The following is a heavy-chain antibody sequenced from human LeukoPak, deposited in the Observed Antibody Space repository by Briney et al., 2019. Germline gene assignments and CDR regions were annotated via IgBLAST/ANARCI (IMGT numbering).Heavy chain of an antibody. Sequence: GGSLRLSCAASGFTFSSYAMSWVRQAPGKGLEWVSAISGSGGSTYYADSVKGRFTISRDNSKNTLYLQMNSLRAEDTAVYYCARDGGYDFWSGYYRGSYYGMDVWGQGTTVTVSS. CDR2: ISGSGGST. V-gene: IGHV3-23*01. D-gene: IGHD3-3*01. CDR1: GFTFSSYA. J-gene: IGHJ6*02. CDR3: ARDGGYDFWSGYYRGSYYGMDV.